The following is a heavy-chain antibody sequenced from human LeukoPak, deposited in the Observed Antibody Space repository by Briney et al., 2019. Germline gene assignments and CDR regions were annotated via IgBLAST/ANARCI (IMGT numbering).Heavy chain of an antibody. V-gene: IGHV3-21*01. CDR3: ARDGIYGGNSGLLDY. J-gene: IGHJ4*02. Sequence: GGSLRLSCAASGFTFSSYSMNWVRQAPGKVLEWVSSISSSSSYIYYADSVKGRFTISRDNAKNSLYLQMNSLRAEDTAVYYCARDGIYGGNSGLLDYWGQGTLVTVSS. CDR1: GFTFSSYS. D-gene: IGHD4-23*01. CDR2: ISSSSSYI.